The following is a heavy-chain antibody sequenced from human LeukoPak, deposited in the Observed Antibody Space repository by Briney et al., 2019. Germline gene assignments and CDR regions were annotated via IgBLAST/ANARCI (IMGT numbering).Heavy chain of an antibody. CDR1: GGSFSGYY. CDR2: INHSGST. CDR3: AGRGSSWYLANLNY. Sequence: SETLSLTCAVYGGSFSGYYWSWIRQPPGKGLEWIGEINHSGSTNYKPSLKSRVTISVDTSKNQFSLKLSSVTAADTAVYYCAGRGSSWYLANLNYWGQGTLVTVSS. D-gene: IGHD6-13*01. V-gene: IGHV4-34*01. J-gene: IGHJ4*02.